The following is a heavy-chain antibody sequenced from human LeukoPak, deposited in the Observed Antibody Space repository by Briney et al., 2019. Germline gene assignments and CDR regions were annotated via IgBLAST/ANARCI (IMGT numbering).Heavy chain of an antibody. Sequence: GGSLRLSCAASGLTFDDYAMHWVRQAPGKGLEWVSGISWNSGSIGYADSVKGRFTISRDNAKNSLYLQMNSLRAEDTALYYCAKGYCSGGSCYLGYFDYWGQGTLVTVSS. CDR2: ISWNSGSI. CDR3: AKGYCSGGSCYLGYFDY. J-gene: IGHJ4*02. V-gene: IGHV3-9*01. CDR1: GLTFDDYA. D-gene: IGHD2-15*01.